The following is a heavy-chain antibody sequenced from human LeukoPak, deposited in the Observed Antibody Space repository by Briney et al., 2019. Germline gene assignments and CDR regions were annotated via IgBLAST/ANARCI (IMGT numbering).Heavy chain of an antibody. Sequence: GASVKVSYKVSGYTLTELSMHWVRQAPGKGLEWMGGFDPEDGETIYAQKFQGRVTMTEDTSTDTAYMELSSLRSEDTAVYYCATGRDIVVVPAAIPYGMDVWGQGTTVTVSS. J-gene: IGHJ6*02. CDR3: ATGRDIVVVPAAIPYGMDV. CDR2: FDPEDGET. CDR1: GYTLTELS. V-gene: IGHV1-24*01. D-gene: IGHD2-2*01.